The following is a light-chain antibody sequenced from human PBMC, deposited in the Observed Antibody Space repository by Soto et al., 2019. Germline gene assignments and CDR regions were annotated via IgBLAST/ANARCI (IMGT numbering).Light chain of an antibody. V-gene: IGKV3-11*01. J-gene: IGKJ4*01. CDR1: QSVRTY. Sequence: IVLTQSPATLSLSPGERATLSCRASQSVRTYLAWYQQKPGQAPRLLIHDVSDRATGIPARFSGSGSGTDFTPTISSLEPEDFSVYYCQQRSSWPLTFGGGTKVDI. CDR3: QQRSSWPLT. CDR2: DVS.